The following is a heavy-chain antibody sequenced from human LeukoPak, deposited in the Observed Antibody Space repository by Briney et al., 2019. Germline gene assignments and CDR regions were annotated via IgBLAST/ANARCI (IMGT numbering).Heavy chain of an antibody. CDR2: ISGGGT. CDR1: GFTFSAAD. V-gene: IGHV3-23*01. J-gene: IGHJ4*01. Sequence: GGSLRLSCTASGFTFSAADMSWVRQAQGKGLEWVSAISGGGTNYADSVKGRFIISRDNSRNTLYLQMNSLRPEDTAVYFCARHAWDYWGQGTLVTVSS. CDR3: ARHAWDY.